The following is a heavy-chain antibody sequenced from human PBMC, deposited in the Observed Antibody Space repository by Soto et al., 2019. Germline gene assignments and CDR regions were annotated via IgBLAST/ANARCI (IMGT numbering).Heavy chain of an antibody. Sequence: GGSLRLSCAASGFTFSSYGMHWVRQAPGKGLEWVAVISYDGSNKYYVDSVKGRFTISRDNAKNSLYLQMNSLRAEDTAVYYCARGPVIVYSGSPEAAFDIWGQGTMVTVSS. V-gene: IGHV3-30*03. CDR2: ISYDGSNK. J-gene: IGHJ3*02. CDR1: GFTFSSYG. D-gene: IGHD1-26*01. CDR3: ARGPVIVYSGSPEAAFDI.